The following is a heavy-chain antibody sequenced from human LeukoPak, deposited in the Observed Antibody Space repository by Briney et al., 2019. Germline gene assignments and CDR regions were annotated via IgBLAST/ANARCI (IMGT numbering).Heavy chain of an antibody. Sequence: KPSETLSLTCAVYGGAFSGYYLTWIRPPPGEGLGWIGEIHYSGRINYNPSLKSRVTISADTSNNHFSLKMNSVTAADTAVYYCSRGTDAYKCGNSWGQGTLVTVS. V-gene: IGHV4-34*01. CDR1: GGAFSGYY. CDR3: SRGTDAYKCGNS. J-gene: IGHJ4*02. D-gene: IGHD5-24*01. CDR2: IHYSGRI.